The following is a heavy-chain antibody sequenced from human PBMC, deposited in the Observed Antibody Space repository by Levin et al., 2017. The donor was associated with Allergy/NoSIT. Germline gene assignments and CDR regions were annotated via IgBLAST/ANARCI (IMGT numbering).Heavy chain of an antibody. CDR1: GYTFTSYY. CDR2: INPSGGST. D-gene: IGHD3-16*01. CDR3: ARGTLTGGVKGRWFDP. Sequence: GASVKVSCKASGYTFTSYYMHWVRQAPGQGLEWMGIINPSGGSTSYAQKFQGRVTMTRDTSTSTVYMELSSLRSEDTAVYYCARGTLTGGVKGRWFDPWGQGTLVTVSS. J-gene: IGHJ5*02. V-gene: IGHV1-46*01.